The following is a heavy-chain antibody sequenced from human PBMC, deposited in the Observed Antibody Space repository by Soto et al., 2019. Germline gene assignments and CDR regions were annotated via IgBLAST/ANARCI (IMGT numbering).Heavy chain of an antibody. Sequence: QVQLVQSGAEVKKPGASVKVSCKASGYTFTSSYMHWVRQAPGQGLEWMGIINPSGGSTSYAQKFQGRVTMTRDTSTSTVYMELSSLRSEDTAVYYCARVYPSDTRYGYVGNNWFDPWGQGTLVTVSS. CDR2: INPSGGST. CDR3: ARVYPSDTRYGYVGNNWFDP. V-gene: IGHV1-46*03. CDR1: GYTFTSSY. D-gene: IGHD5-18*01. J-gene: IGHJ5*02.